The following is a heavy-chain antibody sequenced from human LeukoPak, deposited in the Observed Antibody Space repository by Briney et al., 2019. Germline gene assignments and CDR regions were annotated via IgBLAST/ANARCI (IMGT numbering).Heavy chain of an antibody. CDR1: GFTFGTYW. J-gene: IGHJ3*02. CDR2: IKQAGTEK. V-gene: IGHV3-7*05. D-gene: IGHD3-10*01. Sequence: GGSLRLSCAASGFTFGTYWMTWVRQAPGKGLEWVANIKQAGTEKYYVDSVKGRFTISRDNAKKSLYLQMNSLTAEDTAVYYCARDGMGGIKAFDMWGQGTMVTVSS. CDR3: ARDGMGGIKAFDM.